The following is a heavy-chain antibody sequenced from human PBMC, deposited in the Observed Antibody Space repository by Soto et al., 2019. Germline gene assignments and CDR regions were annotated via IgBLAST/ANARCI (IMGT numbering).Heavy chain of an antibody. CDR3: ARDPAAYSDSGGYFPGAFDM. Sequence: QVQLVQSGAEVKKPGSSVKVSCKASGGTFSTYAISWVRQAPGQGLEWMGGIIPIFGTANYAQKFQGRVTVIADKSTSTVYMKLGSLRSDDTAVYYCARDPAAYSDSGGYFPGAFDMWGQGTLVTVSS. J-gene: IGHJ3*02. CDR2: IIPIFGTA. CDR1: GGTFSTYA. D-gene: IGHD3-22*01. V-gene: IGHV1-69*06.